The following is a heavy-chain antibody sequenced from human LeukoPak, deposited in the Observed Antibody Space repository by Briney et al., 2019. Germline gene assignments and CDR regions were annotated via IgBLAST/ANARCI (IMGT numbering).Heavy chain of an antibody. CDR2: IYYSGST. CDR1: GGSISSYY. CDR3: ARSGTRASPFDP. D-gene: IGHD2-2*01. J-gene: IGHJ5*02. V-gene: IGHV4-59*01. Sequence: ETLSLTCTVSGGSISSYYWSWIRQPPGKGLEWIGYIYYSGSTNYNPSLKSRVTISVDTSKNQFSLKLSSVTAADTAVYYCARSGTRASPFDPWGQGTLVTVSS.